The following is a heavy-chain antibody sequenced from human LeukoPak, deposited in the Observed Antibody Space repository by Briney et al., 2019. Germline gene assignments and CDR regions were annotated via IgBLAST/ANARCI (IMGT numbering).Heavy chain of an antibody. V-gene: IGHV1-18*01. CDR1: GYTFTSYS. CDR2: ISAANGNT. Sequence: ASVKVSCKASGYTFTSYSINWVRQAPGQGLEWMGCISAANGNTNYAQKLQGRVTMTTDTSTSTAYMELRSLRSDDTAVYYCARDSGVVRGAEIPNWFDPWGQGTLVTVSS. J-gene: IGHJ5*02. CDR3: ARDSGVVRGAEIPNWFDP. D-gene: IGHD3-10*01.